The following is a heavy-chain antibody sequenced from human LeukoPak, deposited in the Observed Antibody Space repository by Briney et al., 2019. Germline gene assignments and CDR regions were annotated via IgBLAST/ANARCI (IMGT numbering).Heavy chain of an antibody. J-gene: IGHJ4*02. D-gene: IGHD4-23*01. CDR1: GGSIRSGGYY. CDR2: IYYSGST. CDR3: ARGQVGCGGNEGPWYFDY. Sequence: SETLSLTCTVSGGSIRSGGYYWSWIRQHPGKGLEWIGYIYYSGSTYYNPSLKSRVNISIDTSKNQFSLKLSSVTAADTAVYYCARGQVGCGGNEGPWYFDYWGQGTLVTVSS. V-gene: IGHV4-31*03.